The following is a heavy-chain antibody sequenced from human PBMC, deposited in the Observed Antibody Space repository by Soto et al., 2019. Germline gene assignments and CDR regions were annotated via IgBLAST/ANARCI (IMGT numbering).Heavy chain of an antibody. V-gene: IGHV3-33*01. Sequence: GGSLRLSCAASGFTFSSYGMHWVRQAPGTGLEWVAVMWYDGSNKYYADSVKGRFTISRDNSKNPLYLQMNSLRAEDTAVYYFARVTGLVPGPFVYWGQGTLVTVSS. CDR2: MWYDGSNK. CDR1: GFTFSSYG. CDR3: ARVTGLVPGPFVY. D-gene: IGHD3-9*01. J-gene: IGHJ4*02.